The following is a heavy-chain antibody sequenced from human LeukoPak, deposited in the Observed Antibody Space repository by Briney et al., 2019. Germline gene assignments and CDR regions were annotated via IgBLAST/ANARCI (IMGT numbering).Heavy chain of an antibody. CDR2: ISSSSSYI. V-gene: IGHV3-21*01. J-gene: IGHJ4*02. D-gene: IGHD2-21*02. Sequence: GGSLRLSCAASGVTLSSYSMNWVRQAPGKGLEWVSSISSSSSYIYYADSVKGRFTISRDNAKNSLYLQMNSLRAEDTAVYYCARELLGGDCYTDWGQETLVTVSS. CDR3: ARELLGGDCYTD. CDR1: GVTLSSYS.